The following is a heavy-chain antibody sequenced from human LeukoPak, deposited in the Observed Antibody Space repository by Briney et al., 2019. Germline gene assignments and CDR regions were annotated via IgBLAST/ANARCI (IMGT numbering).Heavy chain of an antibody. D-gene: IGHD1-7*01. V-gene: IGHV4-4*02. CDR3: ARGVRGITGTTGLSPFAPRPRPRSDY. CDR1: GGSISSSNW. Sequence: SETLSLTCAVSGGSISSSNWWSWVRQPPGKGLEWIGEIYHSGSTNYNPSLKSRVTISVDTSKNQFSLKLSSVTAADTAVYYCARGVRGITGTTGLSPFAPRPRPRSDYWGQGTLVTVSS. CDR2: IYHSGST. J-gene: IGHJ4*02.